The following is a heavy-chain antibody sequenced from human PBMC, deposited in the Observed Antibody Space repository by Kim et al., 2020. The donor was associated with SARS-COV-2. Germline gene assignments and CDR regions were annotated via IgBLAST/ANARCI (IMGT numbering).Heavy chain of an antibody. J-gene: IGHJ4*02. Sequence: SETLSLTCNVSGGSITNNNYYWGWIRQPPGKGLEWIGSLFSSASTKYNPYLQIRVTISIDTSKNLFSLRLSSVNAADPAVYFCARIVGSVIPEPDYWGQG. CDR3: ARIVGSVIPEPDY. CDR1: GGSITNNNYY. V-gene: IGHV4-39*01. CDR2: LFSSAST. D-gene: IGHD2-21*01.